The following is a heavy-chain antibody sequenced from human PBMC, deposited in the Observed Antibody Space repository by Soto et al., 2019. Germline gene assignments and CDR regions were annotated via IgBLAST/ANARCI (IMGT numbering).Heavy chain of an antibody. CDR1: GGSMSRYY. CDR3: ARDLTISSTDGPLDP. Sequence: SETLSLTCTVSGGSMSRYYWTWIRQPPGKGLEWIGNIHYTGSTNYNPSLKSRVTILLGTSTSQFSLKVSSVTAADTAVYYCARDLTISSTDGPLDPWGHGXLVTV. CDR2: IHYTGST. D-gene: IGHD1-1*01. J-gene: IGHJ5*02. V-gene: IGHV4-59*01.